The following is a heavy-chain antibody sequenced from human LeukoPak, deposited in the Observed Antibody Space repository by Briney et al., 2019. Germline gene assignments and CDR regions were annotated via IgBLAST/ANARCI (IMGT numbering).Heavy chain of an antibody. Sequence: GGSLRLSCAASGFTFSSYGMHWVRQAPGKGLEWVAVISYDGSNKYYADSVKGRFTISRDNSKNTLYLQMNSLRAEDTAVYYCAKEPGTDFWSGYYIGYFDYWGQGTLVTVSS. D-gene: IGHD3-3*01. CDR2: ISYDGSNK. CDR1: GFTFSSYG. V-gene: IGHV3-30*18. CDR3: AKEPGTDFWSGYYIGYFDY. J-gene: IGHJ4*02.